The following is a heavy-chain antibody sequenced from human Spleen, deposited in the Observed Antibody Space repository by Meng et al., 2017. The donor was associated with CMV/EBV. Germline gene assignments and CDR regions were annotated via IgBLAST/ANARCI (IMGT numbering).Heavy chain of an antibody. D-gene: IGHD4-23*01. J-gene: IGHJ3*02. V-gene: IGHV4-34*01. CDR1: GSSFSGFY. CDR2: FSHSGST. CDR3: ARVTSRGYRFPFFDI. Sequence: SETLSLTCVVNGSSFSGFYWNWIRQSPGRGLQWIGEFSHSGSTNYNPSLNSRVTISVDTSKNQFSLILSSVTAADTAVYYCARVTSRGYRFPFFDIWGQGTMVTVSS.